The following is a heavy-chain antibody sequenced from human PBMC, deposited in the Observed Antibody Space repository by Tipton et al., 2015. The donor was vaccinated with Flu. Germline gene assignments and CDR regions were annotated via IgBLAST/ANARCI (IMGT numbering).Heavy chain of an antibody. CDR2: IYYSGST. CDR3: ARVRSGWSYYFDY. Sequence: TLSLTCTVSGCSISSYYWSWIRQPPGKGLEWIGYIYYSGSTNYNPSLKSRVTISVDTSKNQFSLKLRWVTAADTAVYYCARVRSGWSYYFDYWGQGTLVTVSS. D-gene: IGHD6-19*01. J-gene: IGHJ4*02. CDR1: GCSISSYY. V-gene: IGHV4-59*07.